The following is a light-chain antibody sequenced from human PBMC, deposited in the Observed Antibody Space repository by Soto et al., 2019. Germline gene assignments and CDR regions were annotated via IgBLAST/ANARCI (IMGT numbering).Light chain of an antibody. Sequence: EIVLTQSPGTLSLSPGERATLSCRASQSVSSSFLAWYQQKPGQAPRLLIYGASSRATGIPDRFSGSGSGTDFTLTISRLEPEDVAMYYCQQYDRSPWTFGQGTKVEIK. V-gene: IGKV3-20*01. CDR3: QQYDRSPWT. CDR2: GAS. J-gene: IGKJ1*01. CDR1: QSVSSSF.